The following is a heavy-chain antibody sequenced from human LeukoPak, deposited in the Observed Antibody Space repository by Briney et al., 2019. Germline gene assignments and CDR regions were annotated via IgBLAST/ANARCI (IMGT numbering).Heavy chain of an antibody. V-gene: IGHV3-21*01. J-gene: IGHJ4*02. CDR2: ISFTSGYI. CDR1: GFTFSSYS. D-gene: IGHD6-19*01. CDR3: ARDRGSGWFYDIDC. Sequence: PGGSLRLSCAASGFTFSSYSMNWVRQAPGKGLEWVSSISFTSGYIYYADSVKGRFTISRDNAKNSLCLQMNSLRAEDTAVYYCARDRGSGWFYDIDCWGQGTLVTVSS.